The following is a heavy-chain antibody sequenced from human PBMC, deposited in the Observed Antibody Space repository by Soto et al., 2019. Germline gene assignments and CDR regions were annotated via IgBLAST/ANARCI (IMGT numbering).Heavy chain of an antibody. J-gene: IGHJ5*02. V-gene: IGHV3-23*01. CDR3: AKDSHSSGWHWGNWFDP. Sequence: PGGSLRLSCAASGFTFSSYAMSWVRQAPGKGLEWVSAISGSGGSTYYADSVKGRLTISRDNSKNTLYLQMNSLRAEDTAVYYCAKDSHSSGWHWGNWFDPWGQGTLVTVSS. CDR2: ISGSGGST. CDR1: GFTFSSYA. D-gene: IGHD6-19*01.